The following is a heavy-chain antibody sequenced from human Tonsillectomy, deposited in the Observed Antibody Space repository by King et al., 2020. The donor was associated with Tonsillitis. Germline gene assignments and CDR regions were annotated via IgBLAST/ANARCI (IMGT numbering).Heavy chain of an antibody. V-gene: IGHV1-2*02. Sequence: QLVQSGAEVKKPGASVKVSCKASGYTFTGYYMHWVRQAPGQGLEWMGWINPNSGGTNYAQKFQGRVTMTRDTSISTAYMELSRLRSNDTAGYYCASSYDGSGYGWFDPWGQGTLVTVSS. D-gene: IGHD3-22*01. CDR3: ASSYDGSGYGWFDP. CDR1: GYTFTGYY. CDR2: INPNSGGT. J-gene: IGHJ5*02.